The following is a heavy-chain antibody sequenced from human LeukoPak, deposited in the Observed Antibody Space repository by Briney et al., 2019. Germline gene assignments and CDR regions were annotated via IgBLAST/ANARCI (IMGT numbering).Heavy chain of an antibody. V-gene: IGHV6-1*01. CDR2: TYYRSKWYN. CDR3: ARGGQGDGYSADEAFDF. D-gene: IGHD5-24*01. J-gene: IGHJ3*01. CDR1: GDSVSGNSTA. Sequence: SQTLSLTCAISGDSVSGNSTAYNWIRQSPSRGPEWLGRTYYRSKWYNDYAVSVKGRITINPDTSKNQLSLQLNSVTPEDTAVYYCARGGQGDGYSADEAFDFWGQGTMVTVSS.